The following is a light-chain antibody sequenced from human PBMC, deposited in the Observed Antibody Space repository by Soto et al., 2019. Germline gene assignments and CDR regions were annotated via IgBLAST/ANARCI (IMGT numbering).Light chain of an antibody. V-gene: IGKV1-27*01. CDR3: QKYNSAPLT. CDR2: AAS. CDR1: QGISNY. J-gene: IGKJ4*01. Sequence: DLQMTQSPSSLSASVGDRVSITCRASQGISNYLAWYQQKPGKVPEILIYAASTLRSGVPSRFSGGGSGTDFTLTISSLQPGDVATYYCQKYNSAPLTFGGGTKVELK.